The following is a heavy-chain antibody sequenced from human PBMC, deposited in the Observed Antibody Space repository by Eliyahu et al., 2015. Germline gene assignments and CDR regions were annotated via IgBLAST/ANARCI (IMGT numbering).Heavy chain of an antibody. Sequence: QAPGKGLEWVAVIWYDGSNKYYADSVKGRFTISRDNSKNTLYLQMNSLRAEDTAVYYCAREIHDSGYDYPSDYWGQGTLVTVSS. D-gene: IGHD5-12*01. J-gene: IGHJ4*02. CDR3: AREIHDSGYDYPSDY. V-gene: IGHV3-33*01. CDR2: IWYDGSNK.